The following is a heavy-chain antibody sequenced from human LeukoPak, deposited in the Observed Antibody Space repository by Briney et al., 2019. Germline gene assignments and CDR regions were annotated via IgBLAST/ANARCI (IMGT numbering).Heavy chain of an antibody. CDR2: INPIGVTT. V-gene: IGHV1-46*01. J-gene: IGHJ4*02. Sequence: GASVKVSCKTSGYTFTTYYMHWVRQAPGQGLDWMGVINPIGVTTVYAQKFQGRITLTRDTSTSTVYMDLSSLRSEDTAVYYCARSSGWYYFDYWGQGTLVTVSS. CDR3: ARSSGWYYFDY. CDR1: GYTFTTYY. D-gene: IGHD6-19*01.